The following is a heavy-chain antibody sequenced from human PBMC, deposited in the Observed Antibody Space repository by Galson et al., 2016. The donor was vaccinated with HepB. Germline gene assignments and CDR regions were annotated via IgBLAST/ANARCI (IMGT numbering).Heavy chain of an antibody. Sequence: SLRLSCAASGFTFSMYDMHWVRQVTGKGLEWVSAIETAGDTYYPDSVKGRFTISRENAKNSLYLQLSNLRAEDTAVYYCTRGKSLCTMPWNYGLDVWGKGTTVIVSS. CDR1: GFTFSMYD. J-gene: IGHJ6*04. D-gene: IGHD2-2*01. CDR2: IETAGDT. CDR3: TRGKSLCTMPWNYGLDV. V-gene: IGHV3-13*01.